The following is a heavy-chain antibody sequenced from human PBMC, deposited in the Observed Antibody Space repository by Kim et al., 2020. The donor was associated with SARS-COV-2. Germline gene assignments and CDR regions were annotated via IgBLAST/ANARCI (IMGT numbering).Heavy chain of an antibody. Sequence: GGSLRLSCAASGFTFSSYAMHWVRQAPGKGLEWVAVISYDGSNKYYADSVKGRFTISRDNSKNTLYLQMNSLRAEDTAVYYCAREWKGNATGSYYGRGV. J-gene: IGHJ6*01. CDR2: ISYDGSNK. D-gene: IGHD1-1*01. V-gene: IGHV3-30*04. CDR1: GFTFSSYA. CDR3: AREWKGNATGSYYGRGV.